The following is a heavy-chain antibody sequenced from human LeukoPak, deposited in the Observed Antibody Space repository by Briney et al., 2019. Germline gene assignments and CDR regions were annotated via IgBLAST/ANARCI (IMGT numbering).Heavy chain of an antibody. V-gene: IGHV3-30*02. J-gene: IGHJ4*02. D-gene: IGHD5-24*01. CDR2: IRYDGSNK. Sequence: PGGSLRLSCAASGFTFSSYGMHWVRQAPGKGLEWVAFIRYDGSNKYYADSVKGRFTISRDNAKNSLYLQMNSLRAEDTAVYYCARDRRRDGYNFIDYWGQGTLVTVSS. CDR3: ARDRRRDGYNFIDY. CDR1: GFTFSSYG.